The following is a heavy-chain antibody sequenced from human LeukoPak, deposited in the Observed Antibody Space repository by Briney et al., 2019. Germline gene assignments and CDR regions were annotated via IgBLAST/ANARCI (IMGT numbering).Heavy chain of an antibody. CDR1: GYTFTSYG. CDR2: ISAYNGNT. V-gene: IGHV1-18*01. Sequence: ASVKVSCKASGYTFTSYGISWVRQAPGQGLEWMGGISAYNGNTNYAQKLQGRVTMTTDTSTSTAYMELRSLRSDDTAVYYCARDPNIVGATPAFDYWGQGTLVTVSS. CDR3: ARDPNIVGATPAFDY. D-gene: IGHD1-26*01. J-gene: IGHJ4*02.